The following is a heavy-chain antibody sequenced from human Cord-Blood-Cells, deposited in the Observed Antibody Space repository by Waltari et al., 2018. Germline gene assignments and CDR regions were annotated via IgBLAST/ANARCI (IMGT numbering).Heavy chain of an antibody. Sequence: QVQLQESGPGLVKPSETLSLTCAVSGYSISSAYYWGWIRQPPGKGLEWIGSIYHSGSTYYNPSLKSRVTISVDTSKNQFSLKLSSVTAADTAVYYCARDGTTVTHPFDYWGQGTLVTVSS. J-gene: IGHJ4*02. CDR3: ARDGTTVTHPFDY. D-gene: IGHD4-17*01. CDR1: GYSISSAYY. V-gene: IGHV4-38-2*02. CDR2: IYHSGST.